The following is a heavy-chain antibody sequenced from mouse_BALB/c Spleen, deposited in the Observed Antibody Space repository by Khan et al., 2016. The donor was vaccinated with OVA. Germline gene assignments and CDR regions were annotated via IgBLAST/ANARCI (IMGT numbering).Heavy chain of an antibody. CDR1: GYIFTNYG. J-gene: IGHJ3*01. CDR2: INTYTGEP. Sequence: QIQLVQSGPELKKPGETVKISCKASGYIFTNYGMNWVKQAPGQGLKWMGWINTYTGEPTYADDFRGRFAFSLETSASTAYLQINNLKNEDTATYFCARGAFYYGREENGWFAYWGQGTLVTVSA. D-gene: IGHD1-1*01. V-gene: IGHV9-3-1*01. CDR3: ARGAFYYGREENGWFAY.